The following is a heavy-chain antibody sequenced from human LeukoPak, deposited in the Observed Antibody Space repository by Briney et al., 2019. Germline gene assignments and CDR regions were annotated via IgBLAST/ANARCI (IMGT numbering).Heavy chain of an antibody. CDR1: GFSITAYY. V-gene: IGHV3-66*02. D-gene: IGHD1-26*01. CDR2: IYTGGST. CDR3: VRDGGRVGVNYFDY. J-gene: IGHJ4*02. Sequence: GGSLRLSCAASGFSITAYYLSWVRQSPGKGLEWVAVIYTGGSTYFADSVTGRFSMSRDISTNTVYLQMNSLTLADTAVYYCVRDGGRVGVNYFDYWGQGAPVTVSS.